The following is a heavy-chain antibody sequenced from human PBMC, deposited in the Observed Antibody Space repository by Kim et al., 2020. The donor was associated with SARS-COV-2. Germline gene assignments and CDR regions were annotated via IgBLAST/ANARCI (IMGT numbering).Heavy chain of an antibody. D-gene: IGHD3-10*01. Sequence: ASVKVSCKASGYTFTGYYMHWVRQAPGQGLEWMGWINPNSGGTNYAQKFQGRVTKTRDTSISTAYMELSRLRSDDTAVYYCARDLWGVYRYGSGSYSAFDIWGQGTMVTVSS. V-gene: IGHV1-2*02. J-gene: IGHJ3*02. CDR3: ARDLWGVYRYGSGSYSAFDI. CDR2: INPNSGGT. CDR1: GYTFTGYY.